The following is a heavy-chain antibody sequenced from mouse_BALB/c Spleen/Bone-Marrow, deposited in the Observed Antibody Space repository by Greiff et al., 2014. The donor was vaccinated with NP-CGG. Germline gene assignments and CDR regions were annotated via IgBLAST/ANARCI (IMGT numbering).Heavy chain of an antibody. J-gene: IGHJ2*01. D-gene: IGHD1-2*01. V-gene: IGHV1-67*01. CDR2: ISSYSGNT. CDR3: ASTAGTQYDYFAY. CDR1: GYTFTGYA. Sequence: VQGVESGPELVRPGVSVKISCKGFGYTFTGYAIHWVKQSHAKTLEWIGVISSYSGNTNYNQKFKGRATMTVDKSSSTAYMELARLTSEDSAIYYCASTAGTQYDYFAYWGQGTTLTVSS.